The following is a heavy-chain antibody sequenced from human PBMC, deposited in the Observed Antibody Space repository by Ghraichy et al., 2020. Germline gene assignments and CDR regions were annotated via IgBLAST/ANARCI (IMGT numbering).Heavy chain of an antibody. CDR3: TTSRYSGYDGWAYYYGMDV. J-gene: IGHJ6*02. Sequence: GGSLRLSCAASGFTFSNAWMSWVRQAPGKGLEWVGRIKSKTDGGTTDYAAPVKGRFTISRDDSKNTLYLQMNSLKTEDTAVYYCTTSRYSGYDGWAYYYGMDVWGQGTTVTVSS. V-gene: IGHV3-15*01. D-gene: IGHD5-12*01. CDR1: GFTFSNAW. CDR2: IKSKTDGGTT.